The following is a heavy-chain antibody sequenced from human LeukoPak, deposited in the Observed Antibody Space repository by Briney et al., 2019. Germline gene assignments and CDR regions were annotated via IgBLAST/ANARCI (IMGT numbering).Heavy chain of an antibody. CDR2: ISGDGGST. V-gene: IGHV3-23*01. CDR1: GFTFSSYA. CDR3: AKSGRGYSYGNFDY. D-gene: IGHD5-18*01. Sequence: GGSLRLSCAASGFTFSSYAMTWVRQAPGKGLECLSAISGDGGSTYYADSVKGRFTISRDNSKNTLYLQMNSLRAEDTAVYYCAKSGRGYSYGNFDYWGQGTLVTVSS. J-gene: IGHJ4*02.